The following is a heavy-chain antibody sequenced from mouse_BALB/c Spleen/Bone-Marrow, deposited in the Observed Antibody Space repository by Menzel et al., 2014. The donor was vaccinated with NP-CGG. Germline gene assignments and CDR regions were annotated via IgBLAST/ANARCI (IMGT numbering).Heavy chain of an antibody. CDR1: GFNIKDTY. V-gene: IGHV14-3*02. D-gene: IGHD2-1*01. CDR2: IYPANGDT. J-gene: IGHJ4*01. Sequence: VQLQQPGAELVKPGASAKLSCTASGFNIKDTYMHWVKQRPEQGLEWIGRIYPANGDTKYDPKFQGKATITADTSSNTAYLQLSSLTSEDTAVYYCARYGNGLMDYWGQGTSVTVSS. CDR3: ARYGNGLMDY.